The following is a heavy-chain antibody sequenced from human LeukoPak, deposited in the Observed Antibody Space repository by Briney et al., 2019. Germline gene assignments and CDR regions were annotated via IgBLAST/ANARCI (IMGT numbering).Heavy chain of an antibody. CDR3: AHGAMYQLDY. CDR1: GFTFSSFG. V-gene: IGHV3-23*01. J-gene: IGHJ4*02. Sequence: GGSLRLSCAASGFTFSSFGMSWVRQAPGKGLEWVSGIIGGGGSTYYADSVKGRFTISGDNSRNTLFLQMNSLRAEDTAVYYCAHGAMYQLDYWGQGTLVTVSS. D-gene: IGHD2-2*01. CDR2: IIGGGGST.